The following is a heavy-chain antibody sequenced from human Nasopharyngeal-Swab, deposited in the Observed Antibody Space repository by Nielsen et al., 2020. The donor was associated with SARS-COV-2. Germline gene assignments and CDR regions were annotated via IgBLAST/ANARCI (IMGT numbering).Heavy chain of an antibody. D-gene: IGHD4-23*01. Sequence: GESLKISCEATGFTFFSGHWMSWVRQAPGKGLEWVANIKPDGSEKNYVDSVRGRFTISRDNARNSLYLQINSLRAEDTAIYYCAKDLGVESPLWFDYWGQGTLLTVSS. CDR2: IKPDGSEK. CDR1: GFTFFSGHW. V-gene: IGHV3-7*03. CDR3: AKDLGVESPLWFDY. J-gene: IGHJ4*02.